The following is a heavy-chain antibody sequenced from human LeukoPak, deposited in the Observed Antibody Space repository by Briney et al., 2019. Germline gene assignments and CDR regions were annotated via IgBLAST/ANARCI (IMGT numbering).Heavy chain of an antibody. CDR1: GYIFTSYA. D-gene: IGHD4-17*01. CDR3: ARKGSTVTTEGYNYYYMDV. V-gene: IGHV7-4-1*01. J-gene: IGHJ6*03. Sequence: ASVRVSCKASGYIFTSYAMNWVRQAPGQGLEWMGWINTNTGTPTYAQGFTGRFVFSLDTSGSTAYLQIRSLKAEDTAVYYCARKGSTVTTEGYNYYYMDVWGKGTTVTVSS. CDR2: INTNTGTP.